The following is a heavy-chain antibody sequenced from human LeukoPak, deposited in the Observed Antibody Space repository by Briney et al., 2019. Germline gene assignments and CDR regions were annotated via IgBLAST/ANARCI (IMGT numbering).Heavy chain of an antibody. CDR3: ATGAGDFDH. CDR1: GGSISSYY. D-gene: IGHD1-14*01. V-gene: IGHV4-59*01. J-gene: IGHJ4*02. Sequence: SETLSLTCTVSGGSISSYYWSWIRQPPGKGLEWIGYISDSGSTNYNSPLESRITISLDTSKNQFSLKLTSLTAADTAVYYCATGAGDFDHWGQGILVTVSS. CDR2: ISDSGST.